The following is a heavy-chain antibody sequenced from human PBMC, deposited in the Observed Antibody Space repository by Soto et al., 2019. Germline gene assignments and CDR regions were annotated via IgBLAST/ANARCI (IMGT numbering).Heavy chain of an antibody. Sequence: SETLSLTCTVSGGSISSGDYYWSWIRQPPGKGLEWIGYIYYSGSTYYNPSLKSRVTISVDTSKNQFSLKLSSVTAADTAVYYCATLAGGYDDGKYYYYYGMDVWGQGTTVTVSS. V-gene: IGHV4-30-4*01. CDR3: ATLAGGYDDGKYYYYYGMDV. CDR2: IYYSGST. D-gene: IGHD5-12*01. CDR1: GGSISSGDYY. J-gene: IGHJ6*02.